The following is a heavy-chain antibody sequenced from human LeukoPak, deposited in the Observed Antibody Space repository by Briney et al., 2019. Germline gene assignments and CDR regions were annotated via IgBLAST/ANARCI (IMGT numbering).Heavy chain of an antibody. CDR2: ISSSSSTI. CDR1: GFTFSSYA. Sequence: GGSLRLSCSASGFTFSSYAMNWVRQSPGKWLDWVSFISSSSSTIYYADSVKGRFTISRDNAKNSLYLQMNSLSAEDTAVYYCARLRAAQTYDYWGQGTLVTVSS. V-gene: IGHV3-48*01. D-gene: IGHD6-13*01. CDR3: ARLRAAQTYDY. J-gene: IGHJ4*02.